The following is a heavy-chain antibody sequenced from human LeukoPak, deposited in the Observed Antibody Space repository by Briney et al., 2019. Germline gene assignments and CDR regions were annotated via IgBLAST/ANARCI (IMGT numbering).Heavy chain of an antibody. CDR2: SNGDGSSI. J-gene: IGHJ4*02. D-gene: IGHD2-8*02. V-gene: IGHV3-74*01. CDR1: GFTLSDYW. CDR3: VREAVRCPGGECSHTTFDY. Sequence: GGSLRLSCAASGFTLSDYWMDWIRQPPGKGLVWVSRSNGDGSSIRYADSVKGRFTISRDNAKNTLYLQMNSQRVEETAVYYRVREAVRCPGGECSHTTFDYWGPSILVAVSS.